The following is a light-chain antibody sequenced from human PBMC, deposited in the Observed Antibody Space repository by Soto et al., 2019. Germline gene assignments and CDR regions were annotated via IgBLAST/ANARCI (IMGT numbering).Light chain of an antibody. CDR3: QQYGSEQIT. CDR1: QSVSSTY. Sequence: EIVLTQSPGTLSLSPGERATLSCRASQSVSSTYLAWYQQKPGQTPRLLIYGASSRATGIPDRFSGSRSGTDFTLTNSRLAPDDFAVYYCQQYGSEQITFGQGTRLEIK. CDR2: GAS. V-gene: IGKV3-20*01. J-gene: IGKJ5*01.